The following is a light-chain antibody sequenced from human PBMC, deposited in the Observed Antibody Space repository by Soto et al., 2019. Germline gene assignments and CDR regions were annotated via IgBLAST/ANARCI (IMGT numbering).Light chain of an antibody. Sequence: QSVLTQPPSASGSPGQSVAISCTGTSSDVGGYNYVSWYQQHPGKAPKLMLYEVNQRPSGVPDRFSGYKSGNTASLTVSGLQAEDEAYYSCSSYAGSSNVFGTGTKLTVL. CDR1: SSDVGGYNY. CDR3: SSYAGSSNV. J-gene: IGLJ1*01. CDR2: EVN. V-gene: IGLV2-8*01.